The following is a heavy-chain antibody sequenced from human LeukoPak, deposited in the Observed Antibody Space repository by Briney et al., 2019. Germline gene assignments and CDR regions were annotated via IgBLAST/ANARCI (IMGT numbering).Heavy chain of an antibody. J-gene: IGHJ4*02. Sequence: GGSLRLSCAASGFTFSDYYMSWIRQAPGKGLEWVSYISSSGDAIYSADSVKGRFTISRDNAKDSLYLQMDSLRAEDTAVYYCARDSVPINYDSSGYDYWGQGTLVTVSS. D-gene: IGHD3-22*01. CDR2: ISSSGDAI. V-gene: IGHV3-11*01. CDR1: GFTFSDYY. CDR3: ARDSVPINYDSSGYDY.